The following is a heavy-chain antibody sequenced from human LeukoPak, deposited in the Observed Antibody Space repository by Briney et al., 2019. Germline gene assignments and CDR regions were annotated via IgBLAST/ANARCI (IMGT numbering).Heavy chain of an antibody. Sequence: SVKVSCKASGGTFSSYAISWVRQAPGQGLEWMGGIIPIFGTANYAQKFQGRVTITADKSTSTAYMELSSLRSEDTAVYYCARGRDYYCSSTSCYSLGWFDPWGQGTLVTVSS. J-gene: IGHJ5*02. D-gene: IGHD2-2*01. V-gene: IGHV1-69*06. CDR3: ARGRDYYCSSTSCYSLGWFDP. CDR1: GGTFSSYA. CDR2: IIPIFGTA.